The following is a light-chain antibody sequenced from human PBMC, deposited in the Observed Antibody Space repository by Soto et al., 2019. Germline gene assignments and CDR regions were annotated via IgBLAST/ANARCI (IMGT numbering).Light chain of an antibody. Sequence: EIVMTQSPATLSVSPGERVTLSCRASQSVSTNLAWYRQKPGQAPRLLIYGASTRAAGVPGRFSGSGSGTEFTLTISSLQSEDFAVYYCQQYNNWPLLTFGGGTKVEIK. V-gene: IGKV3-15*01. CDR2: GAS. J-gene: IGKJ4*01. CDR1: QSVSTN. CDR3: QQYNNWPLLT.